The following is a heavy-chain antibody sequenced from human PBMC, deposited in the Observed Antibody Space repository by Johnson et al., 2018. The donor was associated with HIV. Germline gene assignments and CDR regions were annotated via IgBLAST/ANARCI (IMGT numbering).Heavy chain of an antibody. D-gene: IGHD3-22*01. CDR1: GFTFSSYA. CDR3: ARGAYYYDSSGGNDAFDI. V-gene: IGHV3-30*04. Sequence: QMQLVESGGGVVQPGRSLRLSCAASGFTFSSYAMHWVRQAPGKGLEWVAVISYDGSNKYYADSVKGRFTISRDNSKNTLYLQMNSLRAEDTAVYYCARGAYYYDSSGGNDAFDIWGQGTMVTVSP. J-gene: IGHJ3*02. CDR2: ISYDGSNK.